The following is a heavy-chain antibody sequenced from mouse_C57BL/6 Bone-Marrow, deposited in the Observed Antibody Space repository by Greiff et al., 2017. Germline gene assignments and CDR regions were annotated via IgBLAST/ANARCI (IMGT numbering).Heavy chain of an antibody. J-gene: IGHJ1*03. Sequence: EVQRVESGGGLVKPGGSLKLSCAASGFTFSDYGMHWVRQAPEKGLEWVAYLSSGSSTIYSADTVKGRVPISRDNAKITLFLQMTSLRSEDTAMYYCARGKEGDCDFWGTGTTVTVSS. CDR1: GFTFSDYG. CDR3: ARGKEGDCDF. V-gene: IGHV5-17*01. CDR2: LSSGSSTI.